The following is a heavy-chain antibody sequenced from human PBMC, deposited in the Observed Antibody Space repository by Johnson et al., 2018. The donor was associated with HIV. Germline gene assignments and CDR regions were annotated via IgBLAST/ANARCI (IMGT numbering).Heavy chain of an antibody. D-gene: IGHD1-26*01. CDR1: GFTFNDYG. CDR3: ARDGAIAGAATEALDL. Sequence: VQLVESGGGLVQPGGSLRLSCVASGFTFNDYGMSWVRQAPGKGLEWVSGINWNGGSTGYADSVKGRFTISRDNAKNTLYLQLNSLRPEETAVYYCARDGAIAGAATEALDLWGQGTMVIVSS. V-gene: IGHV3-20*04. CDR2: INWNGGST. J-gene: IGHJ3*01.